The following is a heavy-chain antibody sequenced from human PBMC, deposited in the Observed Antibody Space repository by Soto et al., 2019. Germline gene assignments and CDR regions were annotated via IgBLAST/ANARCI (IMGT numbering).Heavy chain of an antibody. CDR3: ARTGWPQSSYYFDY. CDR2: INEDGSEK. CDR1: GFSFSLFW. V-gene: IGHV3-7*03. Sequence: XGSLRLSCAASGFSFSLFWMSWVRQTPGKGLEWVANINEDGSEKFFADSVKGRFTISRDNAKNSLSLQMNSLTADDTAVYYCARTGWPQSSYYFDYWGQGTLVTVSS. D-gene: IGHD3-16*01. J-gene: IGHJ4*02.